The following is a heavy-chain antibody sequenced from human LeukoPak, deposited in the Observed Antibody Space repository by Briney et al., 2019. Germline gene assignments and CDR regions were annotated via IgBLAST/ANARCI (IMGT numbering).Heavy chain of an antibody. CDR2: ISYDGSNK. CDR1: GFTFSSYA. D-gene: IGHD2-2*01. V-gene: IGHV3-30-3*01. J-gene: IGHJ5*02. CDR3: ARPVISSINWFDP. Sequence: QPGRSLRLSCAASGFTFSSYAMRWVRQAPGKGLEWVAVISYDGSNKYYADSVKGRFTISRDNSKNTLYLQMNSLRAEDTAVYYCARPVISSINWFDPWGQGTLVTVSS.